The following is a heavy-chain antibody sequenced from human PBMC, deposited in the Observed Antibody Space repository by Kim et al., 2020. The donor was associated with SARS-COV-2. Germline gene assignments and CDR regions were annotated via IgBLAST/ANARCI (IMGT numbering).Heavy chain of an antibody. J-gene: IGHJ4*02. V-gene: IGHV6-1*01. D-gene: IGHD1-26*01. Sequence: AVSVKSRITINPDTSKNQFSLQLNSVTPEDTAVYYCAREGVGPWGEGFDYWGQGTLVTVSS. CDR3: AREGVGPWGEGFDY.